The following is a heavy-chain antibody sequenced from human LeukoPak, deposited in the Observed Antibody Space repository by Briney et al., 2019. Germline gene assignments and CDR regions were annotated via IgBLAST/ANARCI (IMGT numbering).Heavy chain of an antibody. CDR1: GFTFDDYA. J-gene: IGHJ4*02. CDR3: AKSGSGDLGFDY. Sequence: PGRSLRLSCAASGFTFDDYAMYWVRHAPGKGLEWVSGISWNSYSIGYADSVKGRFTISRDNAKNSLYLQMNSLRAEDTALYYCAKSGSGDLGFDYWGQGTLVTVSS. D-gene: IGHD1-14*01. CDR2: ISWNSYSI. V-gene: IGHV3-9*01.